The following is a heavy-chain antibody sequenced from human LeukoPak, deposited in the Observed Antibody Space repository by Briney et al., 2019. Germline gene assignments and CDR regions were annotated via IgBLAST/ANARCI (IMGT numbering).Heavy chain of an antibody. CDR3: ARYYFWTGSYFFDY. CDR2: IYPGDSDT. Sequence: GESLKISCKTSGFTFTTHWIAWVRQMPGKGLELMGIIYPGDSDTNYSPSFQGQVTISADKSSNTAYLQRSSLKASDTAMYYCARYYFWTGSYFFDYWGQGTLVTVSS. CDR1: GFTFTTHW. V-gene: IGHV5-51*01. D-gene: IGHD3/OR15-3a*01. J-gene: IGHJ4*02.